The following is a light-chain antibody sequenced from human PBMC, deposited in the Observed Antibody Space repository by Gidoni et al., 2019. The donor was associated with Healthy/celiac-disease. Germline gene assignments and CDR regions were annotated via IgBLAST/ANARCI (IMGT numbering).Light chain of an antibody. CDR3: QQRSNWPT. CDR2: DAS. J-gene: IGKJ2*01. CDR1: RSVSSY. Sequence: EIMLTKSPATLSLSPGERATLSCRASRSVSSYLAWYQQKPGQAPRLLIYDASNKATGIPARFSGSGSGTDFTLTISSLEPEDLAVYYCQQRSNWPTFGQGTKLEIK. V-gene: IGKV3-11*01.